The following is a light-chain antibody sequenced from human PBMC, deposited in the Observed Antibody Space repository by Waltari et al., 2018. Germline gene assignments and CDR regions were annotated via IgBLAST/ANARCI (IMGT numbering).Light chain of an antibody. Sequence: QSALTQPASVSGSPGQSITIPCTATTSDVGNYNLVSWYQHHPGKTPKLIIYEVIKRPSGISNRFSGSKSGKTASLTISGLQAEDEADYYGCSYAGSTTVFGGGTKLTVL. CDR3: CSYAGSTTV. J-gene: IGLJ2*01. CDR2: EVI. CDR1: TSDVGNYNL. V-gene: IGLV2-23*02.